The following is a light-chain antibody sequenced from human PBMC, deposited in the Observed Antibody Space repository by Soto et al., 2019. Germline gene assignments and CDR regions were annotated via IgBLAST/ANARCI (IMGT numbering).Light chain of an antibody. Sequence: DIQMTQSPSSLSASVGDRVTITCRASQGVRAYLLWYQQRHGTAPKLLIYAASNLVSGVPSRFSGSGSGTTFTLTISSLQPEDFATYYCQQSYKTPHTFGQGTKLETK. CDR1: QGVRAY. V-gene: IGKV1-39*01. J-gene: IGKJ2*01. CDR2: AAS. CDR3: QQSYKTPHT.